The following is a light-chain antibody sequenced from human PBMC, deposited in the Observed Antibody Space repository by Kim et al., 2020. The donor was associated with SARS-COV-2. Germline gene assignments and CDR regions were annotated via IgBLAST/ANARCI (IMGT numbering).Light chain of an antibody. CDR1: QSVSNN. V-gene: IGKV3-15*01. J-gene: IGKJ5*01. CDR2: GAS. CDR3: QQYHNWPPIT. Sequence: EIVMTQSPATLSVSPGEGATLSCRATQSVSNNLAWYQQKPGQAPRLLIYGASTRATGIPARFSGTGSGTEFTLTISSLQSEDFAVYYCQQYHNWPPITFGQGTRLEIK.